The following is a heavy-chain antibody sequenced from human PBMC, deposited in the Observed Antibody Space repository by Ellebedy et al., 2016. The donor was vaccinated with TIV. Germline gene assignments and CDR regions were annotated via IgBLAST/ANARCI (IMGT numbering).Heavy chain of an antibody. V-gene: IGHV4-39*01. CDR2: IYNTGAT. CDR3: ARRTDSGSYYDYFNH. CDR1: GASISNSGYY. Sequence: SETLSLTCSVSGASISNSGYYRGWIRQPPGKKLEWIGTIYNTGATYYNPSLESRVAISVDTSKNQFSLEVTFVTAADTAIYYCARRTDSGSYYDYFNHWGQGTLVTVSS. J-gene: IGHJ4*02. D-gene: IGHD1-26*01.